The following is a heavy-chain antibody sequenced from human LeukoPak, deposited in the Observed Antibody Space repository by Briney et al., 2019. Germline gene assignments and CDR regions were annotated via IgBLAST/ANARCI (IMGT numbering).Heavy chain of an antibody. CDR3: AKASSAYDSSGSHPFDY. D-gene: IGHD3-22*01. V-gene: IGHV3-23*01. CDR2: ISGSGGTT. CDR1: GFTFSSYA. Sequence: GGPLRLSCAASGFTFSSYAMSWVRQAPGKGLEWVSAISGSGGTTSHADSVRGRFTISPENSTHTLNLQMNSLRADATAVYYCAKASSAYDSSGSHPFDYGGWGPRTTVS. J-gene: IGHJ4*02.